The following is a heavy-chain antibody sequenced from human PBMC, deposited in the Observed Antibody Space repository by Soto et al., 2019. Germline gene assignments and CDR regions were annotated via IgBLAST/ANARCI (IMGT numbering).Heavy chain of an antibody. D-gene: IGHD2-2*01. CDR3: ARDIGSYAYAEGY. J-gene: IGHJ4*02. Sequence: PXGALSLTCSVSGGSINSYWWSLIRQPAGKGLEWIGRVYSSGTTDYNPSLNSRATMSVETSKNQFSLKLTSVTAADTAVYYCARDIGSYAYAEGYWGQGIQVTVSS. CDR2: VYSSGTT. CDR1: GGSINSYW. V-gene: IGHV4-4*07.